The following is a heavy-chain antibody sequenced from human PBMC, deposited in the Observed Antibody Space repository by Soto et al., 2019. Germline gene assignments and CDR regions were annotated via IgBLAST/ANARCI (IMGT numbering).Heavy chain of an antibody. CDR2: IYYSGST. Sequence: PSETLSLTCTVSGGSISSGGYYWSWIRQHPGKGLEWIGYIYYSGSTYYNPSLKSRVTISVDTSKNQFSLKLSSVTAADTAVYYCARGTGTVTTRLFDYWGQGTLVTVSS. CDR1: GGSISSGGYY. V-gene: IGHV4-31*03. D-gene: IGHD4-17*01. CDR3: ARGTGTVTTRLFDY. J-gene: IGHJ4*02.